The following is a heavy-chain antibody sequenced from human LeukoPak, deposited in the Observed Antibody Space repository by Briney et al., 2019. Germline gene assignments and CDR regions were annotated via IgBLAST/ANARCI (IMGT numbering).Heavy chain of an antibody. Sequence: TGGSLRLSCAASGFTVSSNYMSWVRQAPGKGLEWVSYISASNTMISYADSVKGRFTISRDNAKNSLYLQMNSLRVEDTAVYYCARDTSYAFDIWGQGTMVTVSS. CDR3: ARDTSYAFDI. V-gene: IGHV3-48*01. CDR2: ISASNTMI. CDR1: GFTVSSNY. J-gene: IGHJ3*02.